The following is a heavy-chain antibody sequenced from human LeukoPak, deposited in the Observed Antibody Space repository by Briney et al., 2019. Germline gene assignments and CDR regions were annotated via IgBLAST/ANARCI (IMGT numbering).Heavy chain of an antibody. CDR1: GYTFTSYD. D-gene: IGHD6-13*01. V-gene: IGHV1-8*01. J-gene: IGHJ6*02. Sequence: ASVKVSCKASGYTFTSYDINWVRQATGQGLEWMGWMNPNSGNTGYAQKFQGRVTMTRNTSISTAYMELSSLRSEDTAVYYCARGGYSSSWYGYLDYYYYGMDVWGQGTTVTVSS. CDR3: ARGGYSSSWYGYLDYYYYGMDV. CDR2: MNPNSGNT.